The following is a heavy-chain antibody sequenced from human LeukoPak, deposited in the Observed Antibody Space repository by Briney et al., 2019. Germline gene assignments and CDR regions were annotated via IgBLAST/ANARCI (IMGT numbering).Heavy chain of an antibody. V-gene: IGHV1-2*02. CDR3: ARVQWELLPVFDY. J-gene: IGHJ4*02. D-gene: IGHD1-26*01. CDR2: INPNSGGT. CDR1: GYTFTGYY. Sequence: GESLKVSCKASGYTFTGYYMHWVRQAPGQGLEWMGWINPNSGGTNYAQKFQGRVTVTRDTSISTAYMELSRLRSDDTAVYYCARVQWELLPVFDYWGQGTLVTVSS.